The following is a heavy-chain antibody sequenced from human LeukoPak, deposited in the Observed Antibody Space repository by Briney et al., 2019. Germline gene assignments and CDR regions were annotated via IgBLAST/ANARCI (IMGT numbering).Heavy chain of an antibody. Sequence: TGGSLRLSCEASGFTFSYAFMNWVRQAPGKGLEWVAVISYDGSNKYYADSVKGRFTISRDNSKNTLYLQMNSLRAEDTAVYYCARDRRIFTVTTLDYWGQGTLVTVSS. D-gene: IGHD4-17*01. CDR3: ARDRRIFTVTTLDY. V-gene: IGHV3-30-3*01. CDR2: ISYDGSNK. J-gene: IGHJ4*02. CDR1: GFTFSYAF.